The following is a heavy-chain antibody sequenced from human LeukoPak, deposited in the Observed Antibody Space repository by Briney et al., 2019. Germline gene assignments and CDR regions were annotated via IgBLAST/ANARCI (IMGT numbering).Heavy chain of an antibody. Sequence: GGSLRLSCAASGFTFSSYAIHWVRQAPGKGLEWVSAISGDVRSTFYADSVKGRFTISRDNSKNTLSLQMNSLRADDTAIYYCVKRVDYSEKYYFDAWGRGTLVTVSS. V-gene: IGHV3-23*01. CDR1: GFTFSSYA. CDR3: VKRVDYSEKYYFDA. CDR2: ISGDVRST. D-gene: IGHD4-11*01. J-gene: IGHJ4*02.